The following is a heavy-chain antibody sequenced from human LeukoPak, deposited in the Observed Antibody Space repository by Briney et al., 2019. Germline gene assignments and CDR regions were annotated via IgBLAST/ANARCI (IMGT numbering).Heavy chain of an antibody. CDR1: GGSISSGGYS. Sequence: PSQTLSLTCAVSGGSISSGGYSWSWIRQPPGKGLEWIGYIYYSGSTYYNPSLKSRVTISVDTSKNQFSLRMSSVTAADTAVYYCARGRDYDTATYWGDFYMDVWGKGTTVTVSS. V-gene: IGHV4-30-4*07. CDR2: IYYSGST. CDR3: ARGRDYDTATYWGDFYMDV. J-gene: IGHJ6*03. D-gene: IGHD3-9*01.